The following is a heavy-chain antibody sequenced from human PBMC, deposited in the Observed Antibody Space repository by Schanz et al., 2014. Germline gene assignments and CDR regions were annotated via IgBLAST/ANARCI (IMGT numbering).Heavy chain of an antibody. J-gene: IGHJ2*01. CDR2: ISTSNGNT. Sequence: QVQVVQSGAEVKKPGASVKVSCKASGYTFTDYGVIWVRQAPGQGLEWMGWISTSNGNTNYIQKLQGRVTMTTDTTTSTAYMELRSLRSDDAAHDYCVRGPSRDFSFALWGRGTLVTVSS. CDR1: GYTFTDYG. CDR3: VRGPSRDFSFAL. V-gene: IGHV1-18*01.